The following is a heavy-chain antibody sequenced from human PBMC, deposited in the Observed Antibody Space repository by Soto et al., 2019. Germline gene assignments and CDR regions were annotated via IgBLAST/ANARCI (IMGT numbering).Heavy chain of an antibody. CDR3: AHSPYSSGWYGEYFQH. J-gene: IGHJ1*01. V-gene: IGHV2-5*02. Sequence: QITLKESGPPLVKPTQTLTLTCTFSGLSLSTSGVGVDWIRQPPGKALEWLALIYWDDDKRYSPSLKSRLTITKDTSKRQVVLTMTNTDPVDTATYYCAHSPYSSGWYGEYFQHWGQGTLVTVSS. D-gene: IGHD6-19*01. CDR1: GLSLSTSGVG. CDR2: IYWDDDK.